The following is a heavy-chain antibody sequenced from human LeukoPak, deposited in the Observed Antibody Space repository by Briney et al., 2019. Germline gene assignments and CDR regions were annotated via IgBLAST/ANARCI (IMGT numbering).Heavy chain of an antibody. D-gene: IGHD3-9*01. J-gene: IGHJ6*03. CDR2: IRYDGSNK. V-gene: IGHV3-30*02. CDR3: AKDQISRYFDWLLPTYYYYYYMDV. Sequence: GGSLRLSCAASGFTFSSYGMHWVRQAPGKGLEWVAFIRYDGSNKYYADSVKGRFTISRDNSKNTLYLQMNSLRAEDTAVYYCAKDQISRYFDWLLPTYYYYYYMDVWGKGTTVTISS. CDR1: GFTFSSYG.